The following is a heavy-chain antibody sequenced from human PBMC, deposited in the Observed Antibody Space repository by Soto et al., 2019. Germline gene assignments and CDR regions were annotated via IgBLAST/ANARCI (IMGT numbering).Heavy chain of an antibody. J-gene: IGHJ4*02. D-gene: IGHD1-26*01. CDR2: INLRGGTT. CDR1: GYTFNHYF. Sequence: QVQLMQSGAGVRKPGASGGLSCGPSGYTFNHYFIPWWRRAPGQGLGWMGIINLRGGTTEYAHKFRGRVTVTGDTSTKTAYMELRSLRSEDTAMYFCARGPEDSDVPRWDYWGQGTLVTVSS. V-gene: IGHV1-46*02. CDR3: ARGPEDSDVPRWDY.